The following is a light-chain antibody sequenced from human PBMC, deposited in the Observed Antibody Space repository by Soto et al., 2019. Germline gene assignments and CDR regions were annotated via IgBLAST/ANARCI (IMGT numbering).Light chain of an antibody. CDR2: ATS. J-gene: IGKJ3*01. V-gene: IGKV1-9*01. Sequence: DIQLTQSPSFLSASVGARVTIPCRASQGISSYLAWYQQKPGKAPKLLIYATSTMQSGVPARFSGSGSGTEFTLTISSLQPEDFATYYCQQLNSYVGAFGPGTKVDIK. CDR3: QQLNSYVGA. CDR1: QGISSY.